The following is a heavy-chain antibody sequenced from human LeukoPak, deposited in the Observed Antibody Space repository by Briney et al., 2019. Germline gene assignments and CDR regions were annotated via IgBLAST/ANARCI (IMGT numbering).Heavy chain of an antibody. Sequence: SETLSLTCTVSGGSISSGGYYWSWIRQPPGKGLEWIGYIYYSGSTYYNPSLKSRVTISVDTSKNQFSLKLSSVTAADTAVYYCARVAHSTRLSFDYWGQGTLVTVSS. J-gene: IGHJ4*02. CDR2: IYYSGST. D-gene: IGHD3-16*02. CDR1: GGSISSGGYY. V-gene: IGHV4-30-4*01. CDR3: ARVAHSTRLSFDY.